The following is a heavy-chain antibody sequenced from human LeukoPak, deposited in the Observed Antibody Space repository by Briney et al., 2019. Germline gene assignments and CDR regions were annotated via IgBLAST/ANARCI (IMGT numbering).Heavy chain of an antibody. CDR2: IDYSGNT. D-gene: IGHD7-27*01. CDR3: AREGRLTGYFGGLGFNY. Sequence: SETLSLTCTVSGGSISSYYWSWIRQAPGKGLEWIANIDYSGNTIYNPALKSRVTMTVDTSKNQFSLNLTSVTAADTAVYYCAREGRLTGYFGGLGFNYWGQGILVTVSS. CDR1: GGSISSYY. J-gene: IGHJ4*02. V-gene: IGHV4-59*01.